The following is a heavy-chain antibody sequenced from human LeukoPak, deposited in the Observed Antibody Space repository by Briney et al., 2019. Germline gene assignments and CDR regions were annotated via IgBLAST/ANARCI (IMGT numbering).Heavy chain of an antibody. CDR1: GGSISSGSYF. CDR2: IYTSGST. CDR3: ARARYGYYSYYYYGMDV. J-gene: IGHJ6*02. Sequence: SETLSLTCTVSGGSISSGSYFWSWIRQPAGKGLEWIGRIYTSGSTNYNPSLKSRVTISVDTSKNQFSLKLSSVTAADTAVYYCARARYGYYSYYYYGMDVWGQGTTVTVSS. V-gene: IGHV4-61*02. D-gene: IGHD3-22*01.